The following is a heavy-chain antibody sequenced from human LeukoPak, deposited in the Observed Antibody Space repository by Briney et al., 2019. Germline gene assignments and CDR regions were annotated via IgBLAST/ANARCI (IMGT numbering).Heavy chain of an antibody. CDR2: IQYDGSNK. CDR3: AKRDTSGWPPVGLGY. J-gene: IGHJ4*02. CDR1: GFTFTSYG. D-gene: IGHD6-19*01. V-gene: IGHV3-30*02. Sequence: GGSLRLSCAASGFTFTSYGMHWVRQAPGKGLEWGAFIQYDGSNKYYADSVKGRFTISRDISKNTLYLQMNSLRAEDTAVYYCAKRDTSGWPPVGLGYWGQGTLVTVSS.